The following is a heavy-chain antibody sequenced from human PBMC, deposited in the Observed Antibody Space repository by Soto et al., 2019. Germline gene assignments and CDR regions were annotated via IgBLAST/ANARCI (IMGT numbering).Heavy chain of an antibody. CDR3: ARHDTAMVHRFDY. D-gene: IGHD5-18*01. CDR1: GYRFTSKW. Sequence: PGDSLRISCEASGYRFTSKWIGWVRQMPGKGLEWMGIIYPGDSDTRYSPSFQGQVTISADKSISTAYLQWSSLKASDTAMYYCARHDTAMVHRFDYWGQGTLVTVSS. CDR2: IYPGDSDT. V-gene: IGHV5-51*01. J-gene: IGHJ4*02.